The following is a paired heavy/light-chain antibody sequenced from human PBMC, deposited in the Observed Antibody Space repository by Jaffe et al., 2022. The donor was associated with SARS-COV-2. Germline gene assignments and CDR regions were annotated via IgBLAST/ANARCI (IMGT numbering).Light chain of an antibody. V-gene: IGLV2-8*01. CDR2: EVS. CDR3: SSYAGSNSVV. Sequence: QSALTQPPSASGSPGQSVTISCTGTSSDVGGYNYVSWYQQHPGKAPKLMIYEVSKRPSGVPDRFSGSKSGNTASLTVSGLQAEDEADYYCSSYAGSNSVVFGGGTKLTVL. CDR1: SSDVGGYNY. J-gene: IGLJ2*01.
Heavy chain of an antibody. J-gene: IGHJ5*02. CDR3: ARDRAIFGVDELAYNWFDP. D-gene: IGHD3-3*01. Sequence: QVQLQESGPGLVKPSQTLSLTCTVSGGSISSGDYYWSWIRQPPGKGLEWIGYIYYSGSTYYNPSLKSRVTISVDTSKNQFSLKLSSVTAADTAVYYCARDRAIFGVDELAYNWFDPWGQGTLVTVSS. CDR2: IYYSGST. V-gene: IGHV4-30-4*01. CDR1: GGSISSGDYY.